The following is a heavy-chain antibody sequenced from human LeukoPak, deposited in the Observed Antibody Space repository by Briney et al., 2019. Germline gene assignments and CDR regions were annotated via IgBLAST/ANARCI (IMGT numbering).Heavy chain of an antibody. CDR1: GFTFSSYS. D-gene: IGHD3-22*01. CDR3: ARGAWYYYDSSGYYGHFDY. Sequence: GGSLRLSCAASGFTFSSYSMNWVRQAPGKGLEWVSYISSISSTIYYADSVKGRFTISRDNAKNSLYLQMNSLRAEDTAVYYCARGAWYYYDSSGYYGHFDYWGQGTLVAVSS. CDR2: ISSISSTI. V-gene: IGHV3-48*04. J-gene: IGHJ4*02.